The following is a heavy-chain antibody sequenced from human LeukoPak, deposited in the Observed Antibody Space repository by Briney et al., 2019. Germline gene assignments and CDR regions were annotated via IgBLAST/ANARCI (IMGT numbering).Heavy chain of an antibody. D-gene: IGHD1-26*01. Sequence: PSETLSLTCTVSGGSISSGSYYWSWIRQPAGKGLEWIGRIYTSGSTNYNPSLKSRVTISVDTSKNQFSLKLSSVTAADTAVYYCASVSGSYYDAFDIWGQGTMVTVSS. CDR1: GGSISSGSYY. J-gene: IGHJ3*02. V-gene: IGHV4-61*02. CDR2: IYTSGST. CDR3: ASVSGSYYDAFDI.